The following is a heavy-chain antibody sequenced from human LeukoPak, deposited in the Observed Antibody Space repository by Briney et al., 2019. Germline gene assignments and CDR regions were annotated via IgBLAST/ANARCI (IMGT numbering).Heavy chain of an antibody. Sequence: VASVKVSCKASGYTFTDYYMHWVRQAPGQGLEWMGWINPNSGGTNYAQRFQDRVTMTMHTSIRTAYMELSRQSADGRAVYVWARQGDISTIVGLVRWFDPWGQGTLVTVSS. J-gene: IGHJ5*02. CDR2: INPNSGGT. CDR3: ARQGDISTIVGLVRWFDP. V-gene: IGHV1-2*02. D-gene: IGHD3-22*01. CDR1: GYTFTDYY.